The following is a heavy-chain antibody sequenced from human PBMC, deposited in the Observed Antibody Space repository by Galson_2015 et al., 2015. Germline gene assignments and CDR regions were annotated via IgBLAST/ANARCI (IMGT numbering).Heavy chain of an antibody. J-gene: IGHJ3*02. CDR2: ISGSGGST. CDR3: AKDRGITMVRGGGAFDI. Sequence: SLRLSCAASGFTFSSYAMSWVRQAPGKGLEWVSAISGSGGSTYYADSVKGRFTISRDNSKNTLYLQMNSLRAEDTAVYYCAKDRGITMVRGGGAFDIWGQGTMVIVSS. D-gene: IGHD3-10*01. CDR1: GFTFSSYA. V-gene: IGHV3-23*01.